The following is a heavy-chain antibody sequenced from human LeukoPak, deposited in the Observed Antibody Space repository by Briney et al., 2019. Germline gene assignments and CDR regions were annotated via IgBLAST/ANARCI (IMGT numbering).Heavy chain of an antibody. CDR3: ARCYGDYAQFDY. J-gene: IGHJ4*02. D-gene: IGHD4-17*01. CDR2: IYTSGST. CDR1: GGSISSGSYY. V-gene: IGHV4-61*02. Sequence: SQTLSLTCTVSGGSISSGSYYWSWIRQPAGKGLEWIGRIYTSGSTNYNPSLKSRVTISVDTSKNQFSLKLSSVTAADTAVYYCARCYGDYAQFDYWGQGTLVTVSS.